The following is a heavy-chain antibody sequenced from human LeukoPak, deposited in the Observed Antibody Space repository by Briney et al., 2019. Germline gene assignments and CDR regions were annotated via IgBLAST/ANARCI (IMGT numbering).Heavy chain of an antibody. J-gene: IGHJ6*03. V-gene: IGHV4-59*01. CDR2: IYYSGST. D-gene: IGHD3-3*01. CDR1: GGSISSYY. Sequence: SETLSLTCTVSGGSISSYYWSWIRQPPGKGLEWIGYIYYSGSTNYNPSLKSRVTISVDTSKNQFSLKLSSVTAADTAVYYCARLSGPYYYYMDVWGKGPRSPSP. CDR3: ARLSGPYYYYMDV.